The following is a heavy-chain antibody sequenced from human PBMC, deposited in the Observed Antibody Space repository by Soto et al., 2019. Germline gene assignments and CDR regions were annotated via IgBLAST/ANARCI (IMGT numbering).Heavy chain of an antibody. CDR1: GGTFSSYA. D-gene: IGHD2-8*01. Sequence: SVKVSCKASGGTFSSYAISWVRQAPGQGLEWMGGIIPIFGTANYAQKFQGRVTITADKSTSTAYMELSSLRSEDTAVYYCARAQESDIVLMVYAIHYYYYGMDVWGQGATVTVSS. CDR3: ARAQESDIVLMVYAIHYYYYGMDV. CDR2: IIPIFGTA. V-gene: IGHV1-69*06. J-gene: IGHJ6*02.